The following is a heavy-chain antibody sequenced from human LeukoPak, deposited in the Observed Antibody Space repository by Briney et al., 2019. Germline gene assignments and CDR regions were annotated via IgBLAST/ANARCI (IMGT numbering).Heavy chain of an antibody. CDR1: GHSFTGYY. J-gene: IGHJ6*02. D-gene: IGHD5-12*01. CDR2: INADNGVR. CDR3: ASQAGYGSSFHYYGLDV. Sequence: ASVKVSCKASGHSFTGYYIHWVRQAPAQGLEWMGSINADNGVRNHAQKSQGRLTMARDTFINTVYMELTWLTSDDTAVYYCASQAGYGSSFHYYGLDVWGQGTTVIVSS. V-gene: IGHV1-2*02.